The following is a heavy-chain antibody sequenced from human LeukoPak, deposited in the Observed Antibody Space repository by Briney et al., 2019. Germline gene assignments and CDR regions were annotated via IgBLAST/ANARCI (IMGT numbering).Heavy chain of an antibody. CDR2: ISGSGGST. D-gene: IGHD3-9*01. J-gene: IGHJ3*02. CDR3: ARVTPKTGYYAGRDRPFDI. V-gene: IGHV3-23*01. Sequence: GGSLRLSCAASGFTFSSYAMSWVRQAPGKGLEWVSAISGSGGSTYYADSVKGRFTISRDNSKNTLYLQMNSLRAEDTAVYYCARVTPKTGYYAGRDRPFDIWGQGTMVTVSS. CDR1: GFTFSSYA.